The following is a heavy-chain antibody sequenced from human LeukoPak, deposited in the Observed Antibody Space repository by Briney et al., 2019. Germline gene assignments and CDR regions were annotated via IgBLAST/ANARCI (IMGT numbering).Heavy chain of an antibody. CDR1: GFTFTNYA. Sequence: GGSLRLSCAASGFTFTNYAMTWVRQAPGKGLEWVSGISASGGSTYYADSVKGRFTISRDNSRNKIYLQMNSLRAKDTAVYYCANNWNMDYWGQGTLVTVSS. V-gene: IGHV3-23*01. D-gene: IGHD1/OR15-1a*01. J-gene: IGHJ4*02. CDR3: ANNWNMDY. CDR2: ISASGGST.